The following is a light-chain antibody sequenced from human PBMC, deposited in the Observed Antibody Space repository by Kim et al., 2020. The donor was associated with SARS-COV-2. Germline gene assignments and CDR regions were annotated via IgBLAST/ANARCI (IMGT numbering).Light chain of an antibody. CDR2: DTS. Sequence: DIQMTQSPSSLSASVGDRVTITCRASQDINNNLNWYQRKPGKSPKLLISDTSNLETGVPSRFSGSGSGTDFTFTISSLQPEDIATYYCQQSDSLPPTFGQGTKLEI. V-gene: IGKV1-33*01. CDR1: QDINNN. CDR3: QQSDSLPPT. J-gene: IGKJ2*01.